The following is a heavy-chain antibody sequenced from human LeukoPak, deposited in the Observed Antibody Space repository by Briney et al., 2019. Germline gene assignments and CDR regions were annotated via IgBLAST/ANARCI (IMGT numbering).Heavy chain of an antibody. CDR1: GGSISSSSYY. Sequence: SETLSLTCTVSGGSISSSSYYWSWIRQPPGKGLEWIGEINHSGSTNYNPSLKSRVTISVDTSKNQFSLKLSSVTAADTAVYYCARGLLGSEPFDPWGQGTLVTVSS. CDR2: INHSGST. J-gene: IGHJ5*02. D-gene: IGHD3-10*01. CDR3: ARGLLGSEPFDP. V-gene: IGHV4-39*07.